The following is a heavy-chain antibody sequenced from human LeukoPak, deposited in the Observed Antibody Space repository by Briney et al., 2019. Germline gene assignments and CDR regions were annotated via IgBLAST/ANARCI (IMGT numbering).Heavy chain of an antibody. V-gene: IGHV3-7*01. CDR1: GFTFSTYW. J-gene: IGHJ4*02. CDR3: ARDPVDTA. Sequence: GGSLRLSCVASGFTFSTYWMTWVRQAPGKGLEWVANIKQDGSEKNYVDSVKGRFTISRDNVKNSLYLQMNSLRAEDTAVYYCARDPVDTAWGQGTLVTVSS. D-gene: IGHD5-18*01. CDR2: IKQDGSEK.